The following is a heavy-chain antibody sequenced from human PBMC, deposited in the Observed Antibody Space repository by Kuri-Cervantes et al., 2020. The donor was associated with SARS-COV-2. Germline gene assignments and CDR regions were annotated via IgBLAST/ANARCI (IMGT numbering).Heavy chain of an antibody. Sequence: SETLSLTCTVSGGSISSYYWSWIRQPAGKGLEWIGRIYTSGSTNYNPSLKSRVTMSVDTSKNQFSLKLSSVTAADTAVYYCARYIVWPVGATGYFDYWGQGTLVTVSS. CDR1: GGSISSYY. D-gene: IGHD1-26*01. CDR3: ARYIVWPVGATGYFDY. J-gene: IGHJ4*02. V-gene: IGHV4-4*07. CDR2: IYTSGST.